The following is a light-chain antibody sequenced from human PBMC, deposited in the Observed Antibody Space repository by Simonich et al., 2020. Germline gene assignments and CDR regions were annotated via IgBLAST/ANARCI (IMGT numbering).Light chain of an antibody. J-gene: IGKJ4*01. V-gene: IGKV1-5*03. CDR2: KAS. CDR3: QQYNSYSPT. CDR1: QSISSW. Sequence: DIQMTQSPSTLSASVGDRVTITCRASQSISSWLAWYQQKPGKAPKLLLYKASSLESGVPSSFSGSGSGTEFTLTISSLQPDDFATYYCQQYNSYSPTFGGGTKVEIK.